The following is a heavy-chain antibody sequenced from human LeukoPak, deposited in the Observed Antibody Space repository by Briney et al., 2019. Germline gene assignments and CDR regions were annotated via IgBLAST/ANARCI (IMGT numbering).Heavy chain of an antibody. CDR1: GFTFSSYS. J-gene: IGHJ4*02. Sequence: GGSLRLSCAASGFTFSSYSMNWVRQAPGKGLEWVSAISGSGSSTYYADSVKGRFTISRDNSRNTLHLQMNSLRAEDTAVYYCAKDLEDYYRPLDYWGQGTLVTVSS. CDR2: ISGSGSST. V-gene: IGHV3-23*01. D-gene: IGHD3-22*01. CDR3: AKDLEDYYRPLDY.